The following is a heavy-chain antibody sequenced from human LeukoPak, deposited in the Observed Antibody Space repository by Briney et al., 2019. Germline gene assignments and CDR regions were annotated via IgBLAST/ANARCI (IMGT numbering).Heavy chain of an antibody. D-gene: IGHD1-26*01. Sequence: GGSLRLSCAAPGFTFSSYAMSWVRQAPGKGLEWVSAISGSGGSTYYADSVKGRFTISRDNSKNTLYLQMNSLRAEDTAVYYCAKDSGIVGATIDYWGQGTLVTVSS. CDR1: GFTFSSYA. J-gene: IGHJ4*02. CDR3: AKDSGIVGATIDY. V-gene: IGHV3-23*01. CDR2: ISGSGGST.